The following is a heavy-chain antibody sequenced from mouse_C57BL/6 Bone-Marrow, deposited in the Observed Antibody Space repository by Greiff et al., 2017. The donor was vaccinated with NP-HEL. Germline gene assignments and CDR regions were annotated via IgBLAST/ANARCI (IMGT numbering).Heavy chain of an antibody. CDR2: ISDGGSYT. V-gene: IGHV5-4*01. Sequence: EVQLVESGGGLVKPGGSLKLSCAASGFTFSSYAMSWVRQTPEKRLEWVATISDGGSYTYYPDNVKGRFTISRDNAKNNLYLQMSHLKAEDTAMYYCARDRGQLRLRGFAYWGQGTLVTVSA. CDR3: ARDRGQLRLRGFAY. D-gene: IGHD3-2*02. J-gene: IGHJ3*01. CDR1: GFTFSSYA.